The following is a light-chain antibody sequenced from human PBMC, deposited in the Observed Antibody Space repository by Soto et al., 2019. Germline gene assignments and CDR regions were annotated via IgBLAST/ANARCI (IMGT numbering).Light chain of an antibody. J-gene: IGLJ1*01. CDR2: DVS. CDR3: SSYTSSSTYV. V-gene: IGLV2-14*03. CDR1: SSDVGGYDF. Sequence: QSALTQPASVSGSPGQSITISCTGTSSDVGGYDFVSWYQHHPGKAPRLMIYDVSHRPSGVSNRFSGSKSGNTASLTISGLQAEDEADYYCSSYTSSSTYVFGTGTKLTVL.